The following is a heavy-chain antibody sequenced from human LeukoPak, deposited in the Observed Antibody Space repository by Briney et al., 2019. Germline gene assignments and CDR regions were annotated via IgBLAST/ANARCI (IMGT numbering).Heavy chain of an antibody. CDR3: VRGIVVVVAATLRPGVRILDP. CDR1: GYTFTSYY. D-gene: IGHD2-15*01. CDR2: INPSGGST. V-gene: IGHV1-46*01. J-gene: IGHJ5*02. Sequence: ASVKVSCKASGYTFTSYYMHWVRQAPGQGLEWMGIINPSGGSTSYAQKFQGRVTMTRDTSTSTVYMELSSLRSEDTAVYYCVRGIVVVVAATLRPGVRILDPWGQGTLVTVSS.